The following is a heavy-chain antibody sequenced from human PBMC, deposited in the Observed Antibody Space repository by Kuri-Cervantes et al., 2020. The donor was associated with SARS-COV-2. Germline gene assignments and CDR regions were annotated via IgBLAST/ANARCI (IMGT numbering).Heavy chain of an antibody. CDR3: ARGGLCSGGSCYHYSYYMDV. V-gene: IGHV3-11*06. D-gene: IGHD2-15*01. J-gene: IGHJ6*03. CDR1: GFSFSDYY. Sequence: GESLKISCAASGFSFSDYYMIWIRQAPGKGLEWVSYISSSTTYTNHADSVKGRFTISRDNAKNPLYLHMDSLRAEDSAVYSCARGGLCSGGSCYHYSYYMDVWGKGTTVTVSS. CDR2: ISSSTTYT.